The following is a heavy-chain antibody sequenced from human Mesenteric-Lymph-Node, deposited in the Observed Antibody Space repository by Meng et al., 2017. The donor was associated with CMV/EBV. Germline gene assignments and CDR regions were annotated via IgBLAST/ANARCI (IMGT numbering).Heavy chain of an antibody. CDR2: ISYDGSYK. J-gene: IGHJ6*02. D-gene: IGHD2-2*01. CDR1: GFTFSDYA. V-gene: IGHV3-30-3*01. Sequence: GGSLRLSCAASGFTFSDYAMHWVRQAPGKGLEWVAVISYDGSYKDYADSVEGRFTISRDNSKNTLYLQMNSLRAEDTAVYYCARDRDCSSTSCYMDVWGQGTTVTVSS. CDR3: ARDRDCSSTSCYMDV.